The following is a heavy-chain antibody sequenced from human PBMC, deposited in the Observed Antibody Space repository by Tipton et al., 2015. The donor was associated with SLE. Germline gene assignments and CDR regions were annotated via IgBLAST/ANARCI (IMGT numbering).Heavy chain of an antibody. Sequence: TLSLTCAVSDDSIYSDDYSWTWIRQPPGKGLEWVGYIYHSGSTYYNPSLESRVTISVDRSKNQFSLNLTSVTAADTAVYYCAKPQSGYDRRGLFDCWGQGVLVTVSS. V-gene: IGHV4-30-2*01. CDR3: AKPQSGYDRRGLFDC. CDR2: IYHSGST. CDR1: DDSIYSDDYS. J-gene: IGHJ4*02. D-gene: IGHD5-12*01.